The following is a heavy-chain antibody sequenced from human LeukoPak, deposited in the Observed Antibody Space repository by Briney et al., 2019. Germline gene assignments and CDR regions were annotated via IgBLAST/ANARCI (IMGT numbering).Heavy chain of an antibody. CDR1: GYTFTGYY. Sequence: ASVKVSCKASGYTFTGYYMHWVRQTPGQGLEWMGWINLNSGGTNYAQKFQGRVTMTSDTSISTAYMELRRLRSDDTAVYYCARDAYRAPRLRGWIDYWGQGTLVTVSS. D-gene: IGHD6-6*01. CDR2: INLNSGGT. CDR3: ARDAYRAPRLRGWIDY. J-gene: IGHJ4*02. V-gene: IGHV1-2*02.